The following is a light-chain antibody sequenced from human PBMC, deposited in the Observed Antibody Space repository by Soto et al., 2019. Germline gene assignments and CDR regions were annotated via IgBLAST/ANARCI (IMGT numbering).Light chain of an antibody. CDR3: SSYTSSSTYV. CDR1: SSDVGGYNF. V-gene: IGLV2-14*01. CDR2: DVS. J-gene: IGLJ1*01. Sequence: QSALTQPAPVSGSPGQSITISCTGTSSDVGGYNFVSWYQQHPGKAPKLMIYDVSNRPSGVSNRFSGSKSGNTASLTISGLQAEDKADYYCSSYTSSSTYVFGTGTKLTVL.